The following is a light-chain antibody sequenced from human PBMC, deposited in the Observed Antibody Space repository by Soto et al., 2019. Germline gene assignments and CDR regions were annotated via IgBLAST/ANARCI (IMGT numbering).Light chain of an antibody. J-gene: IGLJ3*02. CDR1: SSDVGGYNY. CDR3: SSYTSSSTRLNWV. V-gene: IGLV2-8*01. CDR2: EVS. Sequence: QSALTQPPSASGSPGQSVTISCTGTSSDVGGYNYVSWYQQHPGRAPKLIISEVSKRPSGVPDRFSGSKSGNTASLTVSGLQAEDEADYYCSSYTSSSTRLNWVFGGGTKVTVL.